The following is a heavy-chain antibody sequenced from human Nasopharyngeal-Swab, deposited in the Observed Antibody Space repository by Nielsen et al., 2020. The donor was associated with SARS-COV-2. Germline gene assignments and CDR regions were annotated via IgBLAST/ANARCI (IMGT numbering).Heavy chain of an antibody. V-gene: IGHV3-11*01. Sequence: WIRQPPGKGLEWVSDISSSDSIRYYADSVKGRFTISRDNAKNSLYLQMNSLRAEDTAVYYCARAGAVAGPSRSRYYYGMDVWGQGTTVTVSS. D-gene: IGHD6-19*01. CDR3: ARAGAVAGPSRSRYYYGMDV. J-gene: IGHJ6*02. CDR2: ISSSDSIR.